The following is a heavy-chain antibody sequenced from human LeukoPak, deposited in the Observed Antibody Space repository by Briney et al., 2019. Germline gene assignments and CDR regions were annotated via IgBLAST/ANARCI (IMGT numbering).Heavy chain of an antibody. CDR3: AKAYSGSYRTNWFDP. J-gene: IGHJ5*02. CDR2: ISGSGGST. Sequence: GGSLRLSCAASGFTFSSYAMSWVRQAPGKGLEWVSAISGSGGSTYYADSVKGRFTISRDNSKNTLYLQMNSLRAEDTAVYYCAKAYSGSYRTNWFDPWGQGTLVTVSS. D-gene: IGHD1-26*01. CDR1: GFTFSSYA. V-gene: IGHV3-23*01.